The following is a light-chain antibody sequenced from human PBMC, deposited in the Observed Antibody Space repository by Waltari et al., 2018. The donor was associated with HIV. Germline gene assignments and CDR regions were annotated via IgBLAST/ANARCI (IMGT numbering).Light chain of an antibody. Sequence: QSVLTQPPSVSAAPGQKVAISCSVSSSNIGTDYVSCYQHVPGSAPKLLIYDNDKRPSGTPDRFSGSKSGTSATLDITGLQTGDGADYYCGTWDRSLGGGVFGGGTKLTVL. V-gene: IGLV1-51*01. J-gene: IGLJ3*02. CDR2: DND. CDR1: SSNIGTDY. CDR3: GTWDRSLGGGV.